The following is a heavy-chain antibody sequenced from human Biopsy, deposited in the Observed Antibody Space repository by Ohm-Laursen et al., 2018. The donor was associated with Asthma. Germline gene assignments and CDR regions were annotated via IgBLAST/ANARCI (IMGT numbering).Heavy chain of an antibody. V-gene: IGHV3-11*04. Sequence: SLRLSCAAFGFTFSDYYMSWIRQAPGKGLEWISYINGKSNSIEYADSVKGRFTISRDNAKNSLYLQMNSLRAEDTAVYYCARDRYGDYVGWFDPWGQGTLVTVSS. CDR2: INGKSNSI. D-gene: IGHD4-17*01. CDR3: ARDRYGDYVGWFDP. J-gene: IGHJ5*02. CDR1: GFTFSDYY.